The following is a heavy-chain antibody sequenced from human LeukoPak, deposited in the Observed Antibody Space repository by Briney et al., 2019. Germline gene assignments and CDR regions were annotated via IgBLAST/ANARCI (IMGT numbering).Heavy chain of an antibody. Sequence: ASETLSLTCTVSTGSISSYYWSWIRQPPGKGLEWIGYIYYSGSTNYNPSLKSRVTISVDTSKNQFSLKLSSVTAADTAVYYCARVQPGRDGYNDAYYYYGMDVWGQGTTVTVSS. D-gene: IGHD5-24*01. V-gene: IGHV4-59*01. CDR1: TGSISSYY. J-gene: IGHJ6*02. CDR3: ARVQPGRDGYNDAYYYYGMDV. CDR2: IYYSGST.